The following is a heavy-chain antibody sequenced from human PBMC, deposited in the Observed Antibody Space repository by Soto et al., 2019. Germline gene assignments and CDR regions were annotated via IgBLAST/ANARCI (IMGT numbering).Heavy chain of an antibody. J-gene: IGHJ4*02. D-gene: IGHD1-26*01. CDR3: AHRYGGNYYRWYFGS. Sequence: QITLKESGPTLVKPTQTLTVTCTFSGFSLSTSGAGVGWIRQSPGKAPEWLALISWKDEKRYNPGLKSRLTLTKDTSKNQVVLTMTDLDPVDTATYFCAHRYGGNYYRWYFGSWGQGTLVTVSS. CDR1: GFSLSTSGAG. V-gene: IGHV2-5*01. CDR2: ISWKDEK.